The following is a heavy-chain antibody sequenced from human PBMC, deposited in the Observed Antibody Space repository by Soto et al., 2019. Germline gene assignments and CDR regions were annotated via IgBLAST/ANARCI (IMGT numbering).Heavy chain of an antibody. Sequence: PGGSLRLSCAAAGFTLSNYALHWVRQAPGKGLEWVALIAHDGSNRNYADSVKGRFTISRDTSKNTLFLQMNNLKAEDTAVYYCARALGTGWYVGYFDCWGPGTLVTVSS. J-gene: IGHJ4*02. CDR3: ARALGTGWYVGYFDC. CDR1: GFTLSNYA. V-gene: IGHV3-30-3*01. D-gene: IGHD6-19*01. CDR2: IAHDGSNR.